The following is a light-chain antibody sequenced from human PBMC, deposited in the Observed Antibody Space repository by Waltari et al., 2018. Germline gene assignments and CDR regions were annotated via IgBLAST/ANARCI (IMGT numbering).Light chain of an antibody. CDR2: KAS. CDR3: QQYDDYWT. V-gene: IGKV1-5*03. CDR1: QSITNW. Sequence: DIQMTQSPCTLSASVGHRVTITCRASQSITNWLALYQQKPGKAPKLLIYKASNLESGVPSRFSGSGSGTEFTLTISSLQPDDFATYYCQQYDDYWTFGQGTKVEIK. J-gene: IGKJ1*01.